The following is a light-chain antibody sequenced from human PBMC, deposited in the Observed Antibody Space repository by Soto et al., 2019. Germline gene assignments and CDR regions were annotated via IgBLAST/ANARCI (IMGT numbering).Light chain of an antibody. CDR1: SSNIGTNY. J-gene: IGLJ2*01. CDR3: AVWDDSLSGVV. CDR2: TNN. Sequence: QAVVTQPPSASGTPGQRVTISCSGSSSNIGTNYVSWYQHLPGTAPKLLIHTNNQRPSGVPERFSGSKSGTSASLAISGLRSEDETDYYCAVWDDSLSGVVFGGGTKVTVL. V-gene: IGLV1-47*02.